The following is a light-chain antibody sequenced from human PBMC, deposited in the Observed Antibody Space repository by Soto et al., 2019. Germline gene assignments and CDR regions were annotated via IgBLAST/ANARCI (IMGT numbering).Light chain of an antibody. Sequence: EIVLTQSPGTLSLSPGERATLSCRASQSVSSSYLAWYQQKPGQAPRLLIYGASSRAADIPDRFSGSGSGTDFTLTINRLEPEDFAVYYCHQYNDWPLTFGGGTKVDIK. CDR3: HQYNDWPLT. CDR2: GAS. J-gene: IGKJ4*01. V-gene: IGKV3-20*01. CDR1: QSVSSSY.